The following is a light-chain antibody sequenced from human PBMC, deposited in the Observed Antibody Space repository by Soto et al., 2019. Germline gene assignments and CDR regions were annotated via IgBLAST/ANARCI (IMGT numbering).Light chain of an antibody. V-gene: IGLV1-40*01. CDR2: GNS. CDR3: QSSDSSLSGGV. CDR1: SSNNGAGYD. Sequence: QSVLTQPPSVSGAPGQRVNISCTGSSSNNGAGYDVHWYQQLPGTAPKLLIYGNSNRPSGVPDRFSGSKSGTSASLAITGLHAEDEADYYCQSSDSSLSGGVFGGGTKVTVL. J-gene: IGLJ2*01.